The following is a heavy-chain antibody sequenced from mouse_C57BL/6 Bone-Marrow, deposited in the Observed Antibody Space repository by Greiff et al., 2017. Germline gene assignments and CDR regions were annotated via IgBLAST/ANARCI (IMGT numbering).Heavy chain of an antibody. V-gene: IGHV1-80*01. CDR1: GYAFTSYG. CDR3: ARCPYYINSCFAY. J-gene: IGHJ3*01. CDR2: IYPGDGDT. D-gene: IGHD2-5*01. Sequence: VQRVESGAELVRPGASVKMSCKASGYAFTSYGMSWVKQRPGKGLEWIGQIYPGDGDTSYNGKFKGKATLTADKSSSTAYMELRSLTSEDSAVYFCARCPYYINSCFAYWGQGTPVTVSA.